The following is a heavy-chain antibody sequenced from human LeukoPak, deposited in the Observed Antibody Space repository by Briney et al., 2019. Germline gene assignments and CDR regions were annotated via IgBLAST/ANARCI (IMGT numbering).Heavy chain of an antibody. J-gene: IGHJ4*02. Sequence: PGGSLRLSCAASGFTFTNYGMHWVRQAPGKGLEWVANIKQDGSEKHYVDSVKGRFTISRDNAKNSLYLQMNSLRAEDTAVYFCVRGGAAYGYWGQGTLVTVSS. CDR1: GFTFTNYG. CDR3: VRGGAAYGY. V-gene: IGHV3-7*05. D-gene: IGHD4-17*01. CDR2: IKQDGSEK.